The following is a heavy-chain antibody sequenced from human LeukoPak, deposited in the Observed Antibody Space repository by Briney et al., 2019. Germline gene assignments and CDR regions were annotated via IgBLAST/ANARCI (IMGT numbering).Heavy chain of an antibody. J-gene: IGHJ4*02. V-gene: IGHV1-2*02. Sequence: ASVKVSCKASGYTFTGYYMHWVRQAPGQGLEWMGWINPNSGGTNYAQKFQGRVTMTRDTSISTAYMELSSLRSEDTAVYYCARVGLYGDYGLDYWGQGTLVTVSS. CDR2: INPNSGGT. D-gene: IGHD4-17*01. CDR3: ARVGLYGDYGLDY. CDR1: GYTFTGYY.